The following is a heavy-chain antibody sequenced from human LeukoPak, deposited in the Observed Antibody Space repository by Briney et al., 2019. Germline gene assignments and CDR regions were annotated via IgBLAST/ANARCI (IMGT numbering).Heavy chain of an antibody. D-gene: IGHD6-19*01. CDR1: GGSFSGYY. CDR2: INHSGST. CDR3: ARGEQWLVTS. J-gene: IGHJ4*02. V-gene: IGHV4-34*01. Sequence: PSETLSLTCAVYGGSFSGYYWSWIRQPPGKGLEWIGEINHSGSTNYNPSLKSRVTISVDTSKNQFSLKLSSVTAADTAVYYCARGEQWLVTSWGQRTLVTVSS.